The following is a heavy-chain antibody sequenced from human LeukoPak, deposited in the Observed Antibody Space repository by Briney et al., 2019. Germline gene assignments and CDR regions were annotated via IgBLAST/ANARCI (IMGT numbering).Heavy chain of an antibody. V-gene: IGHV3-7*01. CDR3: AREDMWAFDM. J-gene: IGHJ3*02. Sequence: GGSLRLSCAASGFIFSHYWMSWVRQAPGKGLEWVANIKPDGSQKDYVDSVKGRFTISRDNAKNSLYLQMDSLRAKDTAMYYCAREDMWAFDMWGQGTMVTVSS. CDR1: GFIFSHYW. D-gene: IGHD2-15*01. CDR2: IKPDGSQK.